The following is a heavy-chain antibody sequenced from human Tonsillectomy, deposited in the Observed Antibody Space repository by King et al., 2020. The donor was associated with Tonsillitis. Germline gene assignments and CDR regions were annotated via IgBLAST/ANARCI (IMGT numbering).Heavy chain of an antibody. CDR1: GFSLWTSGVG. CDR3: AHIRGVLGYDSGYGMDV. J-gene: IGHJ6*02. V-gene: IGHV2-5*01. CDR2: IYWNDDK. Sequence: ITLKESGPTLVMPTQTLTLTCTFSGFSLWTSGVGVGWIRQPPGQALEWLALIYWNDDKRYSPSLKNRLTITKDTSKNQVVLTMTNMDPVDTATYYCAHIRGVLGYDSGYGMDVWGQGTTVTVSS. D-gene: IGHD3-10*01.